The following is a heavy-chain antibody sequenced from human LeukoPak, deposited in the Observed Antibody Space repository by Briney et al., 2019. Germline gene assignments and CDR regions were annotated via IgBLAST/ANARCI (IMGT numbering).Heavy chain of an antibody. CDR3: ARARPILTGPYYYYGMDV. CDR1: GGSFNTYY. D-gene: IGHD3-9*01. J-gene: IGHJ6*04. V-gene: IGHV4-34*01. Sequence: PSETLPLTCVVYGGSFNTYYWSWIRQPPGKGLEWIGEINHSGSTNYNPSLKSRVTISVDTSKNQFSLKLSSVTAAGTAVYYCARARPILTGPYYYYGMDVWGKGTTVTVSS. CDR2: INHSGST.